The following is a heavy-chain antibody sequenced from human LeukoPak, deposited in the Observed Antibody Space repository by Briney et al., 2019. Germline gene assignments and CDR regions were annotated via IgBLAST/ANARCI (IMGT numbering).Heavy chain of an antibody. CDR1: GFTFSSYA. Sequence: PGGSLRLSCAASGFTFSSYAMHWVRQAPGKGLEWVAVISYDGSNKYYADSVKGRFTISRDNSKNTLYLQMNSLRAEDTAVYYCARDKYSSGWYRVEYYFDYWGQGTLVTVSS. V-gene: IGHV3-30*04. D-gene: IGHD6-19*01. CDR2: ISYDGSNK. J-gene: IGHJ4*02. CDR3: ARDKYSSGWYRVEYYFDY.